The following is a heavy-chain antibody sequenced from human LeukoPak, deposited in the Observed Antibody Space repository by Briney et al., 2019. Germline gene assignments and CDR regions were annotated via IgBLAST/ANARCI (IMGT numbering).Heavy chain of an antibody. Sequence: GGSLRHSCAALGFPLRSYAMSWVRQAPGKGLEWVSATSSSDAGTYHADSVRGRFTISRDNSKNTLYLQMNSLRAEDTAVYYCARRAGAYSHPYDCWGQGTLVTVSS. D-gene: IGHD4/OR15-4a*01. V-gene: IGHV3-23*01. J-gene: IGHJ4*02. CDR1: GFPLRSYA. CDR3: ARRAGAYSHPYDC. CDR2: TSSSDAGT.